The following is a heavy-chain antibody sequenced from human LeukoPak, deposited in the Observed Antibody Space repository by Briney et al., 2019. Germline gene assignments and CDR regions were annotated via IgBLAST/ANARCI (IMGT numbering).Heavy chain of an antibody. V-gene: IGHV3-23*01. J-gene: IGHJ4*02. CDR2: ISGSGGST. Sequence: GSLRLSCAASGFTFSSYAMSWVRQAPGKGLEWVSAISGSGGSTYYADSVKGRFTISRDNSKNTLYLQMNSLRAEDTAVYYCANSIMITFGGVIATDYWGQGTLVTVSP. CDR3: ANSIMITFGGVIATDY. CDR1: GFTFSSYA. D-gene: IGHD3-16*02.